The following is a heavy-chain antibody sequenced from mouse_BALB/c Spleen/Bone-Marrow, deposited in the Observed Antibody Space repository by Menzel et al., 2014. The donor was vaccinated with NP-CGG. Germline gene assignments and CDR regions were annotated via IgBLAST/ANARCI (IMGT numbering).Heavy chain of an antibody. D-gene: IGHD3-3*01. CDR2: IYPGSGNT. CDR1: GYTFTDYY. V-gene: IGHV1-77*01. J-gene: IGHJ3*01. Sequence: VQRVESGAGLARPGASVKLSCKASGYTFTDYYINWVKQRTGQGLEWIGEIYPGSGNTYYNEKFKGKATLTADKSSSTAYMQLSSLTSEDSAVYFCAREGDPGAWFAYWGQGTLVTVSA. CDR3: AREGDPGAWFAY.